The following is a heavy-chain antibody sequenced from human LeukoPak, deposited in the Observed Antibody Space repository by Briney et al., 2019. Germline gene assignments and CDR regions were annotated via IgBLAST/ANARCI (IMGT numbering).Heavy chain of an antibody. CDR2: ICGSGGSP. J-gene: IGHJ4*02. D-gene: IGHD6-13*01. Sequence: GSLRLSCAASGFTFSSYAMSWVRQAPGKGLEWVSSICGSGGSPYYADSVKGRFTISRDNSKNTLYLQMNSLRAEDTAVYYCAKVETAAAATLRGFDYWGQGTLVTVSS. V-gene: IGHV3-23*01. CDR1: GFTFSSYA. CDR3: AKVETAAAATLRGFDY.